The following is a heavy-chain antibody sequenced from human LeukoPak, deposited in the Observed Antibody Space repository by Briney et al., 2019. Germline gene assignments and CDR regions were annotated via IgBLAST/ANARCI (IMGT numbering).Heavy chain of an antibody. CDR2: IWYDERKT. CDR3: ARAERQEWFNP. Sequence: GGSLRLSCAASGYIFSNYGMHWVRQAPGKGLEWVAVIWYDERKTLYADSVKGRFTISRDKSTNTLYLQMNSLRVEDTAVYYCARAERQEWFNPWGQGTLVTVSS. CDR1: GYIFSNYG. J-gene: IGHJ5*02. V-gene: IGHV3-33*01.